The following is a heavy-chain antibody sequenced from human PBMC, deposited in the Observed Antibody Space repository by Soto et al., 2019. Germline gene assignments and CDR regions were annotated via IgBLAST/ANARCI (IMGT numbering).Heavy chain of an antibody. CDR2: ISGSGGST. J-gene: IGHJ5*02. CDR1: GFTFSSYA. CDR3: AKGSIVVVVAATGWFDP. D-gene: IGHD2-15*01. V-gene: IGHV3-23*01. Sequence: EVQLLESGGGLVQPGGSLRLSCAASGFTFSSYAMSWVRQAPGKGLEWVSAISGSGGSTYYADSVKGRFTISRDNSKNTLYLQMNSLRAEDMAVYYCAKGSIVVVVAATGWFDPWGQGTLVTVSS.